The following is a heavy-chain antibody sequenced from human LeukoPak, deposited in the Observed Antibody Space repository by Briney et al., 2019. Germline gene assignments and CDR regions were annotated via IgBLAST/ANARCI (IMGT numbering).Heavy chain of an antibody. CDR3: ARDVDTADWYYYYGMDV. CDR2: ISSSSSYI. D-gene: IGHD5-18*01. J-gene: IGHJ6*02. V-gene: IGHV3-21*01. Sequence: ETLSLTCAVYGGSFSGYYWSWIRQAPGKGLEWVSSISSSSSYIYYADSVKGRFTISRDNAKNSLYLQMNSLRAEDTAVYYCARDVDTADWYYYYGMDVWGQGTTVTVSS. CDR1: GGSFSGYY.